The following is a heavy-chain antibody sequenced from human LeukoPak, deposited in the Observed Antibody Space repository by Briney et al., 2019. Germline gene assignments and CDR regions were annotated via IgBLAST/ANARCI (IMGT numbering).Heavy chain of an antibody. CDR3: ALHPTRSDWYRFDY. J-gene: IGHJ4*02. CDR1: GFTFSSYG. V-gene: IGHV3-30*02. Sequence: PGGSLRLSCAASGFTFSSYGMHWVRQAPGKGLEWVAFIRYDGSNKYYADSVKGRFTISRDNSKNTLYLQMNSLRAEDTAVYYCALHPTRSDWYRFDYWGQGTLVTVSS. D-gene: IGHD6-19*01. CDR2: IRYDGSNK.